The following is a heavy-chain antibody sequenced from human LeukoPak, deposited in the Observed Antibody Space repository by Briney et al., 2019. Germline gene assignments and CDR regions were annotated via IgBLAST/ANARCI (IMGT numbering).Heavy chain of an antibody. CDR2: ISYDGSNK. V-gene: IGHV3-30-3*01. CDR1: GFTFSSYA. CDR3: ARDLGGAAAGT. Sequence: GGSLRLSCAASGFTFSSYAMHWVRQAPGKGLEWVAVISYDGSNKYYADSVKGRFTISRDNSKNTLYLQMNSLRAEDTAVYYCARDLGGAAAGTWGQRTLVTVSS. J-gene: IGHJ5*02. D-gene: IGHD6-13*01.